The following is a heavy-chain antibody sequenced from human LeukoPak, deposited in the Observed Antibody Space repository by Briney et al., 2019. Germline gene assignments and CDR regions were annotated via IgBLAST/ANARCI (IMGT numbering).Heavy chain of an antibody. V-gene: IGHV4-59*01. CDR2: IYYSGST. J-gene: IGHJ4*02. CDR3: ARTYSSGWYGYYFDY. D-gene: IGHD6-19*01. Sequence: SETLSLTCTVSGGSISSYYWSWIRQPPGKGLEWIGYIYYSGSTNYNPSLKSRVTISVDTSKNQFSLKLSSVTAADTAVYYCARTYSSGWYGYYFDYWGQGTLVTVPS. CDR1: GGSISSYY.